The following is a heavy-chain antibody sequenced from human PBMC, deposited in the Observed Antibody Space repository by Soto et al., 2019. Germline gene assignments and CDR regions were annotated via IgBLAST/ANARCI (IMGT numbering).Heavy chain of an antibody. Sequence: VSVKVCSEASGYAFTSNGLSSVRQAHGQGLEWMGWISAYNGNTNYAQKLQGRVTMTTDTSTSTAYMELRSLRSDDTAVYYCARRNYYGSGSDNCFDPWGQGTLVTVSS. J-gene: IGHJ5*02. V-gene: IGHV1-18*01. D-gene: IGHD3-10*01. CDR1: GYAFTSNG. CDR3: ARRNYYGSGSDNCFDP. CDR2: ISAYNGNT.